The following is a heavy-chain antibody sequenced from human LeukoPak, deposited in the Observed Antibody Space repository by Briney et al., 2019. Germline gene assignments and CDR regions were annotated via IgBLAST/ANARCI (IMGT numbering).Heavy chain of an antibody. CDR1: GGTFSSYA. D-gene: IGHD6-13*01. CDR3: ARVARRWYSSTDQQFDP. V-gene: IGHV1-69*04. CDR2: IIPILGIA. J-gene: IGHJ5*02. Sequence: GASVKVSCKASGGTFSSYAISWVRQAPGQGLEWMGRIIPILGIANYAQKFQGRVTITADESTSTAYMELSSLRSEDTAVYYCARVARRWYSSTDQQFDPWGQGTLVTVSS.